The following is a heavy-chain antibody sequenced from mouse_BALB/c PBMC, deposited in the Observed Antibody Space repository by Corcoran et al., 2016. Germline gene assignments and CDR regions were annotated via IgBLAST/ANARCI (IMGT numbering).Heavy chain of an antibody. D-gene: IGHD6-1*01. CDR3: ARAPLHYYAMDY. CDR1: GYTFTNYG. V-gene: IGHV9-3-1*01. Sequence: QIQLVQSGPELKKPGETVKISCKASGYTFTNYGMKWVKQAPGKGLKWMGWINTYTGEPTYADDFKGRFAFSLETSASTAYLQINNLKNEDTATYFCARAPLHYYAMDYRGQGTSVTVSS. CDR2: INTYTGEP. J-gene: IGHJ4*01.